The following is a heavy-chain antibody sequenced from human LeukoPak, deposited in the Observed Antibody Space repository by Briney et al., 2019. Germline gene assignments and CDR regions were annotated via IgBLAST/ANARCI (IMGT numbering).Heavy chain of an antibody. J-gene: IGHJ3*02. CDR2: IYYSGST. CDR1: GGSISSSSYY. D-gene: IGHD6-13*01. CDR3: ARGGGSSWYEEAFDI. Sequence: SETLSLTCTVSGGSISSSSYYWGWIRQPPGKGLEWIGSIYYSGSTYYNPSLKSRVTISVDTSKNQFSLKLSSVAAADTAVYYCARGGGSSWYEEAFDIWGQGTMVTVSS. V-gene: IGHV4-39*07.